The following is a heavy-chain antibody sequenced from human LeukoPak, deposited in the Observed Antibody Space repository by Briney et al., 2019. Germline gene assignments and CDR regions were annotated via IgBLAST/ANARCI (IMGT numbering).Heavy chain of an antibody. CDR2: ISGSGGSP. CDR1: GLTFSNYA. CDR3: ARFPNGGFDY. D-gene: IGHD4-23*01. V-gene: IGHV3-23*01. Sequence: PGGSLSLSCAASGLTFSNYAMNWVRQAPGKGLEWVSGISGSGGSPYYAGSVKGRVTISRDNSKNTLYLQMDSLRAEDTAVYYCARFPNGGFDYWGQETLVTVSS. J-gene: IGHJ4*02.